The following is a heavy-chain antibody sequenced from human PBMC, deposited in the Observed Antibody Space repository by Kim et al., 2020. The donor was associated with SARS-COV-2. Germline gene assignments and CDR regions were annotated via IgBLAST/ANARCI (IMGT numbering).Heavy chain of an antibody. CDR1: GFTFSSYG. D-gene: IGHD6-19*01. V-gene: IGHV3-30*18. CDR2: ISYDGSNK. J-gene: IGHJ4*02. Sequence: GGSLRLSCAASGFTFSSYGMHWVRQAPGKGLEWVAVISYDGSNKHYADSVKGRFTISRDNSKNTLYLQMNSLRAEDTAVYYCANTPLIAVAGIPEVDYWGQGTLVTVSS. CDR3: ANTPLIAVAGIPEVDY.